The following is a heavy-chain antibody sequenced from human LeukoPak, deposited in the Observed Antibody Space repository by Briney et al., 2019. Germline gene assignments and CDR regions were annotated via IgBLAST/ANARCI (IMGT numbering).Heavy chain of an antibody. Sequence: EASVKVSCKASGYTFTGYCMHWVRQAPGQGLEWMGWINPNSGGTNYAQKFQGRVTMTRDTSISTAYMELSKLRSDDTAVYYCARVRLYSSSFNWFDPWGQGTLVTVSS. CDR1: GYTFTGYC. J-gene: IGHJ5*02. D-gene: IGHD6-13*01. CDR2: INPNSGGT. CDR3: ARVRLYSSSFNWFDP. V-gene: IGHV1-2*02.